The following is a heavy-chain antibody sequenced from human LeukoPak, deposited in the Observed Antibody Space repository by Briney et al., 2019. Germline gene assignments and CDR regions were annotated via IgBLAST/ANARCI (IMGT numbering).Heavy chain of an antibody. J-gene: IGHJ5*02. CDR2: MSYDGSNK. D-gene: IGHD6-25*01. CDR1: GFTFSNYA. CDR3: ARDSSSSGGLGYFDP. Sequence: GGSLRLSCAASGFTFSNYAMHWVRQAPGKGLECVAVMSYDGSNKYYADSVKGRFTISRDISKNTLYLRMTSLRAEDTAVYYCARDSSSSGGLGYFDPWGQGTRVTVSS. V-gene: IGHV3-30-3*01.